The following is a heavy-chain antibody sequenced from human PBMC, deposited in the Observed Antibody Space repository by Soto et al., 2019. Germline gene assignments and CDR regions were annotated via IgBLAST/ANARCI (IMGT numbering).Heavy chain of an antibody. CDR2: IYWNDDK. Sequence: SGPTLVNPTQTLTLTCTFSGFSLSTSGVGVGWIRQPPGKALEWLALIYWNDDKRYSPSLKSRLTITKDTSKNQVVLTMTNMDPVDTATYYCAHTTYSRATGWFDPWGQGTLVTVSS. CDR3: AHTTYSRATGWFDP. D-gene: IGHD6-13*01. J-gene: IGHJ5*02. CDR1: GFSLSTSGVG. V-gene: IGHV2-5*01.